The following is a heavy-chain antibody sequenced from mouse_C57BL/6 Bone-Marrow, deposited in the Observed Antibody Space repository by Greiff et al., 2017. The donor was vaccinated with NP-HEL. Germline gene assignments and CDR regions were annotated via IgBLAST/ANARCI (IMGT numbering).Heavy chain of an antibody. CDR2: IYPGNSDT. CDR3: TRFWA. D-gene: IGHD4-1*01. CDR1: GYTFTSYW. Sequence: VQLKESGTVLARPGASVKMSCKTSGYTFTSYWMHWVKQRPGQGLEWIGAIYPGNSDTSYNQKFKGKAKLTAATSASTAYMELSSLTNEDSSVYYCTRFWAWGQGTTLTVSS. J-gene: IGHJ2*01. V-gene: IGHV1-5*01.